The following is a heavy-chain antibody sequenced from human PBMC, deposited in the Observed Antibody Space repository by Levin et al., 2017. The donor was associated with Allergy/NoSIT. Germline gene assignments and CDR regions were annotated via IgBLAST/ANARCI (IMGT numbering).Heavy chain of an antibody. CDR1: GLTVTRNY. J-gene: IGHJ2*01. CDR3: AREYYTDYVRNWYFDL. D-gene: IGHD4-11*01. V-gene: IGHV3-66*02. CDR2: IYSGGST. Sequence: GESLKISCAASGLTVTRNYMSWVRQAPGKGLEWVAAIYSGGSTYYADSVKGRFTISRDNSKNTLYLQMNSLRAEDTAVYYCAREYYTDYVRNWYFDLWGRGTPVTVSS.